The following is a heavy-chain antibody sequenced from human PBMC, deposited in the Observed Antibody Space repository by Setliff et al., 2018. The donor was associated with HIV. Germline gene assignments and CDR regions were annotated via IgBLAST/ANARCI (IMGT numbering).Heavy chain of an antibody. Sequence: ASVKVSCKASGYIFRNDAMNWVRQAPGQGLEWMGWINTNTGNPTYAQGFTGRFVFSLDTSVSTAYLQISSLKAEDTAVYYCARGVGYSSSWYEGWFDPWGQGTLVTVSS. D-gene: IGHD6-13*01. V-gene: IGHV7-4-1*02. J-gene: IGHJ5*02. CDR1: GYIFRNDA. CDR2: INTNTGNP. CDR3: ARGVGYSSSWYEGWFDP.